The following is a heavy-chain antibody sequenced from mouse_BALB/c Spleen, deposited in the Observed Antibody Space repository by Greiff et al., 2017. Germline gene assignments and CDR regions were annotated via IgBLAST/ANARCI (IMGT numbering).Heavy chain of an antibody. D-gene: IGHD2-1*01. Sequence: VQLQQSGAELVKPGASVKLSCKASGYTFTSYYMYWVKQRPGQGLEWIGEINPSNGGTNYNEKFKSKATLTVDKSSSTAYMQRSSLTSEDSAVYYSTRTGNYSFAYWGAGTLVTVSA. CDR2: INPSNGGT. CDR3: TRTGNYSFAY. V-gene: IGHV1S81*02. J-gene: IGHJ3*01. CDR1: GYTFTSYY.